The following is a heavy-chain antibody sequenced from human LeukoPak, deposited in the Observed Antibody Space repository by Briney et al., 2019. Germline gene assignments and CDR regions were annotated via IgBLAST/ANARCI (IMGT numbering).Heavy chain of an antibody. CDR2: ISAYNGNT. CDR1: GYTFTSYG. D-gene: IGHD2-2*01. J-gene: IGHJ4*02. Sequence: ASVKVSCKASGYTFTSYGISWVRQAPGQGPEWMGWISAYNGNTNYAQKLQGRVTMTTDTSTSTAYMELRSLRSDDTAVYYCARDLEGYCSSTSCYSISHSNDYWGQGTLVTVSS. CDR3: ARDLEGYCSSTSCYSISHSNDY. V-gene: IGHV1-18*01.